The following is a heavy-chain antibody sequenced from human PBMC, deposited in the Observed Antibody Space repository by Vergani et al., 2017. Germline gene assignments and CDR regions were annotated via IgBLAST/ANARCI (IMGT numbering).Heavy chain of an antibody. V-gene: IGHV3-23*01. D-gene: IGHD2/OR15-2a*01. CDR2: ISGHGDRT. CDR3: AGEERSNTSPFVGD. Sequence: EVHLLESGGGQVEAGGSLRLSCVASGFTFSNSAMSWVRQTSGKGLGWVSAISGHGDRTYYADSVKGRFTISRDNSKNTVYLQMNSLKAEDRATYYCAGEERSNTSPFVGDWGQGTLVTV. CDR1: GFTFSNSA. J-gene: IGHJ4*02.